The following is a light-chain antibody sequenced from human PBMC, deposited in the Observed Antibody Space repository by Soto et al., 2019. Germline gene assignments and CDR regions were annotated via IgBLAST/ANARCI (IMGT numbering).Light chain of an antibody. J-gene: IGKJ4*01. Sequence: LTQSPATLSLSPGERATLSCRASLNVSSYLAWYQQKPGQAPRLLIYAASNRAAGIPARFSGSGSGTEFTLTISSLQSEDFAIYYCQQYNNWPPFTFGGGTKVDIK. CDR2: AAS. CDR1: LNVSSY. V-gene: IGKV3-11*01. CDR3: QQYNNWPPFT.